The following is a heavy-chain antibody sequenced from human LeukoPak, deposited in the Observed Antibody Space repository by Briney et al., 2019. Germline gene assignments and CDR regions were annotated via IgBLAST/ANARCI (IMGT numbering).Heavy chain of an antibody. D-gene: IGHD2-21*02. J-gene: IGHJ4*02. CDR2: ISGSGGST. CDR1: GFTFSSYA. V-gene: IGHV3-23*01. CDR3: AKDRLVVVTAIAGYFDY. Sequence: GASLRLSCAASGFTFSSYAMSWVRQAPGKGLEWVSAISGSGGSTYYADSVKGRFTISRDNSKNTLYLQMNSLRAEDTAVYYCAKDRLVVVTAIAGYFDYWGQGTLVTVS.